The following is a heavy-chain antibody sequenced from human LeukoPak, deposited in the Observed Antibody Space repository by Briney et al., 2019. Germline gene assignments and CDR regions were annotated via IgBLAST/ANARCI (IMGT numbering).Heavy chain of an antibody. D-gene: IGHD1-26*01. J-gene: IGHJ4*02. CDR1: GYTLTELS. CDR2: FDPEDGET. CDR3: ATDLRTVGNYDY. V-gene: IGHV1-24*01. Sequence: ASVKVSCKVSGYTLTELSMHWVRRAPGKGLEWMGGFDPEDGETIYAQKFQGRVTMTEDTSTDTAYMELSSLRSEDTAVYYCATDLRTVGNYDYWGQGTLVTVSS.